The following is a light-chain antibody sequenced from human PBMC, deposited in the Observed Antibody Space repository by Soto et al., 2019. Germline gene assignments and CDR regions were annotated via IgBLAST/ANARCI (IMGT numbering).Light chain of an antibody. CDR1: SGDVGYYNR. V-gene: IGLV2-18*02. J-gene: IGLJ3*02. CDR2: EVN. Sequence: QSALIQPPSVSGSPGQSVTISCTGTSGDVGYYNRVSWYQQPPGTAPRLIIYEVNNRPSGVPDRFSGSKSGNTASLTISGLQAEDEADYYCTSYTSTSTCGVFGGGTKVTVL. CDR3: TSYTSTSTCGV.